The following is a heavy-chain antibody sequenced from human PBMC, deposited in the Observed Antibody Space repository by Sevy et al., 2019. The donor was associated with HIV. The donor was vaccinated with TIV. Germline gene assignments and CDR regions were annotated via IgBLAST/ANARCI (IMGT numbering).Heavy chain of an antibody. CDR2: ISGSGIST. CDR1: GFTFSSYA. V-gene: IGHV3-23*01. D-gene: IGHD5-12*01. J-gene: IGHJ4*02. Sequence: GESLKISCAASGFTFSSYAMSWVRQAPGKGLEWVSAISGSGISTYYADSVKGRFTISRDNSKNTLYLQMNNLRAEDTAVFYCAKVIGYSGYETDYWGQGTLVTVSS. CDR3: AKVIGYSGYETDY.